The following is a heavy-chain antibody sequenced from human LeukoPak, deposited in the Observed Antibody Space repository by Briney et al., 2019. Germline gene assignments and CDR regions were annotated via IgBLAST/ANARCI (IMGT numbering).Heavy chain of an antibody. V-gene: IGHV1-46*01. CDR2: INPSGGST. J-gene: IGHJ4*02. CDR1: GYTFTSYY. D-gene: IGHD3-22*01. Sequence: ASVKVSCKASGYTFTSYYMHWVRQAPGQGLEWRGVINPSGGSTSYAQKFQGRVTMTRDMSTSTVYMELSSLRSEDTAVYYCARGGNYDSSGYYFDYWGQGTLVTVSS. CDR3: ARGGNYDSSGYYFDY.